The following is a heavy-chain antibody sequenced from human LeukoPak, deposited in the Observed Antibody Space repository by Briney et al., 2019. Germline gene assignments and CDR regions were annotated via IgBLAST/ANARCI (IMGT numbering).Heavy chain of an antibody. D-gene: IGHD5-12*01. J-gene: IGHJ6*04. CDR3: ARDSADISV. V-gene: IGHV3-74*01. CDR1: GFTFSTYW. CDR2: TNPDGSST. Sequence: GGCLRLSCAASGFTFSTYWMHWVRQGPGKGLVWDSRTNPDGSSTSYADSVKGRFTISRDNAKNTVYLMNSLRAEDTAVYYCARDSADISVWGKGTTVTVSS.